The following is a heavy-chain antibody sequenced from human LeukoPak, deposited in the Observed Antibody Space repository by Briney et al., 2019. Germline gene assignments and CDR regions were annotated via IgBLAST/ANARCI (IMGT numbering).Heavy chain of an antibody. V-gene: IGHV4-39*01. CDR2: IYYSGST. J-gene: IGHJ4*02. CDR1: GGSISSSSYY. CDR3: ARRTYGEPSFDY. D-gene: IGHD4-17*01. Sequence: PSETLSLTCTVSGGSISSSSYYWGWIRQPPGKGLEWIGSIYYSGSTYYNPSLKSRVTISVDTSKNQFSLKLSSVTAADTAVYYCARRTYGEPSFDYWGQGTLVTVSS.